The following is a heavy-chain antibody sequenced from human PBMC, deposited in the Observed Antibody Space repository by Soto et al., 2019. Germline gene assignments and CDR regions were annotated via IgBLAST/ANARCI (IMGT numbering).Heavy chain of an antibody. J-gene: IGHJ4*02. CDR1: GYTFSGHY. CDR3: ARGLYSSPAYFFDS. CDR2: INPKSGGT. V-gene: IGHV1-2*02. D-gene: IGHD6-13*01. Sequence: QVQLVQSGAEVRKPGASVKVSCNVTGYTFSGHYLHWVRQAPGQGLEWMGWINPKSGGTNHAQKFQDRVTMTADTSVSAASMELTSLRYADTAVFYCARGLYSSPAYFFDSWGQGTLVTVSS.